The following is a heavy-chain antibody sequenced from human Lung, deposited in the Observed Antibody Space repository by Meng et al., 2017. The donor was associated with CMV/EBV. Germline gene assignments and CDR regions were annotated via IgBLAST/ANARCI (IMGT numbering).Heavy chain of an antibody. V-gene: IGHV1-8*01. J-gene: IGHJ4*02. Sequence: ASVXVSXKASGYTFTSYDINWVRQATGQGLEWMGWVNPNSGNTGYAQNFQGRVTMTRNTSISTVYMELSGLRSEDTAVYYCARRRGGSSWGDFDYWGQGTXVTVSS. CDR3: ARRRGGSSWGDFDY. CDR1: GYTFTSYD. CDR2: VNPNSGNT. D-gene: IGHD6-6*01.